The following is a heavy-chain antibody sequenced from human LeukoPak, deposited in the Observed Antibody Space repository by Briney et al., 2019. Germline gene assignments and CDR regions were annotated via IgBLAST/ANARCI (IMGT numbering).Heavy chain of an antibody. V-gene: IGHV3-74*01. D-gene: IGHD3-10*01. CDR1: GITFRGAW. Sequence: GGSLRLSCAASGITFRGAWMHWVRQAPGKGLVCVSGINDDGSFRRYANSVKGRFTISRDNAKNTLFLQMDSLRAEDTAVYYCARVSGPGMNEYYHLWGQGTLVTVSS. J-gene: IGHJ1*01. CDR2: INDDGSFR. CDR3: ARVSGPGMNEYYHL.